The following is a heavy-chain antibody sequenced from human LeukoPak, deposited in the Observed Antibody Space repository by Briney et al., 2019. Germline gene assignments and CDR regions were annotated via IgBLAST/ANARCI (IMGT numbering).Heavy chain of an antibody. V-gene: IGHV1-69*13. CDR1: GGTFSSYA. Sequence: SVKVSCKASGGTFSSYAISWVRQAPGQGLEWMGGIIPIFGTANYAQKFQGRVTITADESTSTAYMELSSLRSEGTAVYYCASFESETDYYDSSGSLWYYFDYRGQGTLVTVSS. CDR2: IIPIFGTA. J-gene: IGHJ4*02. CDR3: ASFESETDYYDSSGSLWYYFDY. D-gene: IGHD3-22*01.